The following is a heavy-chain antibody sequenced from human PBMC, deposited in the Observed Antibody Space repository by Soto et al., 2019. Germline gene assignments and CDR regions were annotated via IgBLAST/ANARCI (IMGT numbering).Heavy chain of an antibody. D-gene: IGHD3-10*01. V-gene: IGHV1-18*01. CDR3: ARDNGFGESDV. CDR2: ISAYNGNT. CDR1: GYSFTSYG. J-gene: IGHJ6*02. Sequence: QVQLVQSGAEVKKPGASVKVSCKASGYSFTSYGISWVRQAPGQGLEWMGWISAYNGNTNYAQKLQGRVTMTTDTSTSTGYMELRSRRADDTAVYYCARDNGFGESDVWGQGPTVTVSS.